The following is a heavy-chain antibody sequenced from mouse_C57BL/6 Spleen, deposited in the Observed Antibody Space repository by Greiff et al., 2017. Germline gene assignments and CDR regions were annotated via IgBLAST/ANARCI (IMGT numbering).Heavy chain of an antibody. CDR1: GYTFTDYE. J-gene: IGHJ2*01. CDR3: TREDYYGSSYGGDY. D-gene: IGHD1-1*01. CDR2: IDPETGGT. V-gene: IGHV1-15*01. Sequence: QVQLQLSGAELVRPGASVTLSCKASGYTFTDYEMHWVKQTPVHGLEWIGAIDPETGGTAYNQKFKGKAILTADKSSSTAYMELRSLTSEDSAVYYCTREDYYGSSYGGDYWGQGTTLTVSS.